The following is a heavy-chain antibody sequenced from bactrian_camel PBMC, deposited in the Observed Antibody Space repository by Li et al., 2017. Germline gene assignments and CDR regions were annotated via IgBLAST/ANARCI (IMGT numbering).Heavy chain of an antibody. D-gene: IGHD6*01. J-gene: IGHJ6*01. CDR3: TKAGDYGGDWYGVAEFGA. CDR1: GFTFSTYA. V-gene: IGHV3S31*01. Sequence: QLVESGGGRVQPGGSLRLSCATSGFTFSTYAMSWVRQAPGEGLEWVSAINSGGSSTYYADSVKGRFTISRANDENTLYLQLNSLKTEDTAIYYCTKAGDYGGDWYGVAEFGAWGQGTQVTVS. CDR2: INSGGSST.